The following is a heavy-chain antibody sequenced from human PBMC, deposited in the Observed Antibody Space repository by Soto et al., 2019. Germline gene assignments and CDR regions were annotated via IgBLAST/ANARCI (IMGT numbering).Heavy chain of an antibody. Sequence: ASVKVSCKASGGTFSSYAISWVRQAPGQGLERMGGIIPIFGTANYAQKFQGRVTITADESTSTAYMELSSLRSEDTAVYYCAREPIGYCSGGSCYTTYYFDYWGQGTLVTVSS. J-gene: IGHJ4*02. D-gene: IGHD2-15*01. CDR3: AREPIGYCSGGSCYTTYYFDY. V-gene: IGHV1-69*13. CDR1: GGTFSSYA. CDR2: IIPIFGTA.